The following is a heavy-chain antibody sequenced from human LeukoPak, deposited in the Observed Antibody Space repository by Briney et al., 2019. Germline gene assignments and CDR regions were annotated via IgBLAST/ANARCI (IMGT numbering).Heavy chain of an antibody. V-gene: IGHV1-2*04. J-gene: IGHJ3*02. CDR1: GYTFTGYY. CDR2: INPNSGGT. Sequence: ASVKVSCKASGYTFTGYYMHWVRQAPGQGLKWMGWINPNSGGTNYAQKFQGWVTMTRDTSISTAYMELSRLRSDDTAVYYCARAPHIGFGESIQRGGNAFDIWGQGTMVTVSS. CDR3: ARAPHIGFGESIQRGGNAFDI. D-gene: IGHD3-10*01.